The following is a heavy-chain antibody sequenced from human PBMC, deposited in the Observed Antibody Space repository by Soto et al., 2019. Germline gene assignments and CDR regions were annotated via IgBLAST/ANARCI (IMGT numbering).Heavy chain of an antibody. CDR1: GFPFSNAW. J-gene: IGHJ4*01. CDR2: IKSRALGGTI. Sequence: SGESLRLSCASSGFPFSNAWINWVRHVPGKGLECVGRIKSRALGGTIDFAAPVRGRFAITRDDSRNVAYMQMNSLHTEDTAVYYCTTDSYSSMVVVRFDYWGHGSLVTVSS. CDR3: TTDSYSSMVVVRFDY. D-gene: IGHD2-15*01. V-gene: IGHV3-15*07.